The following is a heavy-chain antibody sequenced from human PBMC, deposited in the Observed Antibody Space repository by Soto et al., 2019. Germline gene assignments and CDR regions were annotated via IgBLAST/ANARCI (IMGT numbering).Heavy chain of an antibody. J-gene: IGHJ6*02. D-gene: IGHD3-10*01. Sequence: GGSLRLSCAASGFTFSGSAMHWVRQASGKGLEWVGRIRCKANSYATAYAASVKGRFTISRDDSKSTAYLQMNSLKTEDTAVYYCTRHECFGDPTYYYYYGMDVWGQGTTVTVSS. CDR3: TRHECFGDPTYYYYYGMDV. V-gene: IGHV3-73*01. CDR2: IRCKANSYAT. CDR1: GFTFSGSA.